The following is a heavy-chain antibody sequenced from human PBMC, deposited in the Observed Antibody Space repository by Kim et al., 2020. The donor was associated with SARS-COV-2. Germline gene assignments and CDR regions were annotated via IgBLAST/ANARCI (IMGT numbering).Heavy chain of an antibody. CDR2: INHSGST. V-gene: IGHV4-34*01. J-gene: IGHJ6*02. Sequence: SETLSLTCAVYGGSFSGYYWSWIRQPPGKGLEWIGEINHSGSTNYNPSLKSRVTISVDTSKNQFSLKLSSVTAADTAVYYCARGSRRAGKQEQLVPRGYYGMDVWGQGTTVTVSS. D-gene: IGHD6-6*01. CDR1: GGSFSGYY. CDR3: ARGSRRAGKQEQLVPRGYYGMDV.